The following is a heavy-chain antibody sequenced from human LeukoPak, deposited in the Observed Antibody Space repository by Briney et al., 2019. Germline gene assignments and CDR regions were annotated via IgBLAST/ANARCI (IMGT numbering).Heavy chain of an antibody. D-gene: IGHD2-15*01. CDR2: INPNSGGT. V-gene: IGHV1-2*02. CDR3: AREGRWLLGGFDY. Sequence: ASVKVSCKASGYSFTGYYMHWVRQAPGQGLEWMGWINPNSGGTNYAQKFQGRVTMTRDTSSSTAYMELSSLRSDDTAVYYCAREGRWLLGGFDYWGQGTLVTVSS. J-gene: IGHJ4*02. CDR1: GYSFTGYY.